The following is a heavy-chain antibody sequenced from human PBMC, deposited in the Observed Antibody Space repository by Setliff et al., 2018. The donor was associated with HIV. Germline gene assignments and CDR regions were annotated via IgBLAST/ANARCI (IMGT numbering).Heavy chain of an antibody. CDR3: SRDRSPSSVGATVRPIDY. CDR2: INPSGGST. Sequence: ASVKVSCKASGYTFTSYYMHWVRQAPGQGLEWMGRINPSGGSTSYAQKFQGRVTMTRYTSTRTVYMELSSLRSEDTAVYYCSRDRSPSSVGATVRPIDYWGQGTRVTVSS. CDR1: GYTFTSYY. V-gene: IGHV1-46*01. J-gene: IGHJ4*02. D-gene: IGHD1-26*01.